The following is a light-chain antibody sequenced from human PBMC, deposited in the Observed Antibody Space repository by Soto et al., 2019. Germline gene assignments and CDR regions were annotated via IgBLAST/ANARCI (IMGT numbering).Light chain of an antibody. V-gene: IGKV3-20*01. CDR1: QSVSNNY. J-gene: IGKJ2*01. Sequence: EVVMTQSPSTLSLSPGERATLSCRASQSVSNNYLAWYQQKPGHAPRLLIYGASKRATGIPDKFSGSGSGTDFTLSVNRLEPEDVAVYYCQQYGSTPYTFGQGTKLEIK. CDR2: GAS. CDR3: QQYGSTPYT.